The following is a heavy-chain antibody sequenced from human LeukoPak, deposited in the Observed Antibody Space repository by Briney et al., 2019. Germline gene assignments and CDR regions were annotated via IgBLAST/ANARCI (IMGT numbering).Heavy chain of an antibody. CDR2: SSSSGSTI. J-gene: IGHJ6*02. CDR3: ARDSSGWSYYYGMDV. V-gene: IGHV3-11*01. Sequence: PGGSLRLSCAASGFTFSDYYMSWIRQAPGKGLEWVSYSSSSGSTIYYADSVKGRFTISRDNAKNSLYLQMNSLRAEDTAVYYCARDSSGWSYYYGMDVWGQGTTVTVSS. D-gene: IGHD6-19*01. CDR1: GFTFSDYY.